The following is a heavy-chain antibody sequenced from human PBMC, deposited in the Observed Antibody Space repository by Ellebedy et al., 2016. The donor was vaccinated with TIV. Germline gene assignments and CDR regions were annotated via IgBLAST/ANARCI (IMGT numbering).Heavy chain of an antibody. V-gene: IGHV3-23*01. D-gene: IGHD4-17*01. CDR3: AKGRFTVTSLLPLDY. CDR1: GFTFNSYA. CDR2: ISGGGGDA. Sequence: PGGSLRLSCAASGFTFNSYAMTWVRQVPGKGLEWVSAISGGGGDAFYTDSVKGRFTISRDSSRNTLYLQMNSLRDEDTALYYCAKGRFTVTSLLPLDYWGQGTRVTVSS. J-gene: IGHJ4*02.